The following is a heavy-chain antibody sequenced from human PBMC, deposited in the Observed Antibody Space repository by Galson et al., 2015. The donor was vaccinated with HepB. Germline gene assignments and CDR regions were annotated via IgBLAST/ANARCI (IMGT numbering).Heavy chain of an antibody. CDR3: AKDALGISSGSTFHY. V-gene: IGHV3-30*18. CDR1: GFTFSSFD. J-gene: IGHJ4*02. D-gene: IGHD6-19*01. Sequence: SLRLSCAASGFTFSSFDMHWVRQAPGKGLEWVAVVSYDGCNKSYADSVKGRFTISRDNSNNTLHLQMNSLRAEDTAEYYCAKDALGISSGSTFHYWGQGTLVTVSA. CDR2: VSYDGCNK.